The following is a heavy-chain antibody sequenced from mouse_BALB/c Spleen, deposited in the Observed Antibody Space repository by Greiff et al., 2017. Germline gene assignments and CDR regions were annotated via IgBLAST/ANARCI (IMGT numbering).Heavy chain of an antibody. D-gene: IGHD2-4*01. V-gene: IGHV1S137*01. J-gene: IGHJ3*01. CDR3: ARWDYDWFAY. CDR1: GYTFTDYA. Sequence: QVQLQQSGAELVRPGVSVKISCKGSGYTFTDYAMHWVKQSHAKSLEWIGVISTYYGDASYNQKFKGKATMTVDKSSSTAYMELARLTSEDSAIYYCARWDYDWFAYWGQGTLVTVSA. CDR2: ISTYYGDA.